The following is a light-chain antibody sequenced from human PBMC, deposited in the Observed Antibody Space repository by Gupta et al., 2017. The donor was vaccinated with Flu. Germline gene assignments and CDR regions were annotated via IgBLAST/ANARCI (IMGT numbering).Light chain of an antibody. CDR2: QDT. CDR1: ALATKY. Sequence: SELTQPPSMSVSPGQTARITCSGDALATKYAYWYQQKAGQAPVLVIYQDTKRPSGIPERLSGSKSETTATLTISGVQAEDEADYFCQSLGGSDSWIFGAGTKLTV. V-gene: IGLV3-25*02. CDR3: QSLGGSDSWI. J-gene: IGLJ2*01.